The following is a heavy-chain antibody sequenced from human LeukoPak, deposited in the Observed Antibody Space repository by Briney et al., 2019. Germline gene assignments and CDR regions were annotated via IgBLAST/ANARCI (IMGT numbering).Heavy chain of an antibody. Sequence: ASVKVSCTASGYTFTSYWIQWVRQAPGQGLEWMGLINPSDGSIAYAHRFQGRVTMTRDTSTSIVYMDLSSLRSEDTAVYYCAKAPRNSSTMLDYWGQGTLLTVSS. CDR1: GYTFTSYW. CDR3: AKAPRNSSTMLDY. D-gene: IGHD6-13*01. J-gene: IGHJ4*02. CDR2: INPSDGSI. V-gene: IGHV1-46*01.